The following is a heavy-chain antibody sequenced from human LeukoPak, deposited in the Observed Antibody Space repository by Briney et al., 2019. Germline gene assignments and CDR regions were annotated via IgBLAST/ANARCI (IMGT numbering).Heavy chain of an antibody. CDR3: VREGYSSAWNNWFFDL. J-gene: IGHJ2*01. CDR2: ISSSSSYI. D-gene: IGHD2-15*01. CDR1: GFTFSSYG. V-gene: IGHV3-21*01. Sequence: GGSLRLSCAASGFTFSSYGMHWVRQAPGKGLEWVSSISSSSSYIYYADSVKGRFTISRENAENSMYLQMNSLRAGDTAVYFCVREGYSSAWNNWFFDLWGRGILVTVSS.